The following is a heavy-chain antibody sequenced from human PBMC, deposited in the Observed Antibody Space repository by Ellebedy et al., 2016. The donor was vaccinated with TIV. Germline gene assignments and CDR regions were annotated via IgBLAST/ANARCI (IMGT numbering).Heavy chain of an antibody. CDR2: INHSGST. Sequence: MPGGSLRLSCAVYGGSFSGYYWSWIRQPPGKGLEWIGEINHSGSTNYNPSLKSRVTISVDTSKNQFSLKLSSVTAADTAVYYCASLEGSADAFDIWGQGTMVTVSS. CDR3: ASLEGSADAFDI. CDR1: GGSFSGYY. J-gene: IGHJ3*02. D-gene: IGHD1-1*01. V-gene: IGHV4-34*01.